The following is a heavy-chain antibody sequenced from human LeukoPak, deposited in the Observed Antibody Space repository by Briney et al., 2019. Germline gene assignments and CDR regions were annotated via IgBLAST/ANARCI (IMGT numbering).Heavy chain of an antibody. CDR3: ARDDTYYYDSSGYYYRGSIDY. J-gene: IGHJ4*02. CDR2: INEDGSKK. CDR1: GFTFINYW. V-gene: IGHV3-7*01. D-gene: IGHD3-22*01. Sequence: GGSLRLSCAASGFTFINYWMTWVRQAPGKGLEWVANINEDGSKKSYVDSVQGRFTISRDNAKNSLYLQMNSLRAEDSAVYYCARDDTYYYDSSGYYYRGSIDYWGQGTLVTVSS.